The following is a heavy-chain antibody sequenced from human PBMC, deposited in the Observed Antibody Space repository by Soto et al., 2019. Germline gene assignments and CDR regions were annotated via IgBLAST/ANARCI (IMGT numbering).Heavy chain of an antibody. V-gene: IGHV1-18*01. D-gene: IGHD5-18*01. J-gene: IGHJ6*02. Sequence: ASVKVSCKASGYSFTSYGIGWVRQVPGQGPEWMGWIRPYNGRTNYAQSVKGRVVMTTDISTNTVYLELRSLRSDDSAIYYCGRCRTDSYAMDVWGQGTTVTVSS. CDR1: GYSFTSYG. CDR3: GRCRTDSYAMDV. CDR2: IRPYNGRT.